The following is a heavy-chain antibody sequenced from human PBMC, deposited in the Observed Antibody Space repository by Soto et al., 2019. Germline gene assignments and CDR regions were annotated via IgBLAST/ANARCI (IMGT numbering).Heavy chain of an antibody. D-gene: IGHD3-22*01. Sequence: QVQLQESGPGLVKPSQTLSLTCTVSGGSISSGGYYWSWIRQHPGKGLEWIGYIYYSGSTYYNPSLKRRVTISVDTSKNQCSLKLSSVTAADTAVYYCARDRQSYYDSSGYPQGFDYWGQGTLVTVSS. CDR1: GGSISSGGYY. CDR2: IYYSGST. CDR3: ARDRQSYYDSSGYPQGFDY. V-gene: IGHV4-31*03. J-gene: IGHJ4*02.